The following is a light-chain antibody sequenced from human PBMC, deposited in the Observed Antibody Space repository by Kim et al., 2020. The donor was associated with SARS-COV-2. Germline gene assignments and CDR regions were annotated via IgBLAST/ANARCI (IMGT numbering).Light chain of an antibody. J-gene: IGKJ5*01. Sequence: LSPGERATLSCRASQSVSSYLAWYQQKPGQAPRLLIYDASNRATGIPARFSGSGSGTDFTLTISSLEPEDFATYYCIQDHNYPVTFGQGTRLEIK. CDR3: IQDHNYPVT. CDR1: QSVSSY. V-gene: IGKV3-11*01. CDR2: DAS.